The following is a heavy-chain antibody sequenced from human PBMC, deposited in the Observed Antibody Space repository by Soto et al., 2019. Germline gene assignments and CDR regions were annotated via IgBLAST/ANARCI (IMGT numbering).Heavy chain of an antibody. D-gene: IGHD3-22*01. V-gene: IGHV3-30-3*01. CDR2: ISYDGSNK. Sequence: PGGSLRLSCAASGFTFSSYAMHWVRQAPGKGLEWVAVISYDGSNKYYADSVKGRFTISRDNSKNTLYLQMNSLRAEDTAVYYCASGFGRYYDSSGSLDYWGQGTLVTVSS. J-gene: IGHJ4*02. CDR3: ASGFGRYYDSSGSLDY. CDR1: GFTFSSYA.